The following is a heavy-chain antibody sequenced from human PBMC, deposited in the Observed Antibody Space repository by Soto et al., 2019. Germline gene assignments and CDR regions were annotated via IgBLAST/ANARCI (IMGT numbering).Heavy chain of an antibody. Sequence: EVHLVESGGGMVQTGGSLRLSCVASGFNFETHGMHWVRQVTGKGLEWVAGIGTLFDRFYPDSVKGRFTISRENAKTSVYLQMTKLRTGDTGVYYCARGRSKDFVSSPPPMFDPRGQGTLVTVSS. CDR3: ARGRSKDFVSSPPPMFDP. CDR2: IGTLFDR. CDR1: GFNFETHG. V-gene: IGHV3-13*01. J-gene: IGHJ5*02.